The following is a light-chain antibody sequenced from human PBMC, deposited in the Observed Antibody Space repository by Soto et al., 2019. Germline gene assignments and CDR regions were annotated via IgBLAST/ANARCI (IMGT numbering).Light chain of an antibody. Sequence: EIVLTQSPDTLSLSPGESATLSCRASQSVSNYLAWYQQKPGQAPRLLIYDASNRATGIPARFSGSGSGTDFTLTITRLEPEDFAVYYCQQYGSSPRTFGQGTRLEIK. J-gene: IGKJ5*01. CDR1: QSVSNY. V-gene: IGKV3-20*01. CDR2: DAS. CDR3: QQYGSSPRT.